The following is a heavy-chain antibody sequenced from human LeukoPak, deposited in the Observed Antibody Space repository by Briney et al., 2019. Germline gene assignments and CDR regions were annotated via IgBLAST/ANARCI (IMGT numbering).Heavy chain of an antibody. CDR3: ARDSVEVYNWFDP. D-gene: IGHD2-8*01. CDR1: GYTFTSYD. J-gene: IGHJ5*02. CDR2: MNPNSGNT. V-gene: IGHV1-8*01. Sequence: ASVKVSCKASGYTFTSYDINWVRQATGQGLEWMGWMNPNSGNTGYAQKFQGRVTMTRNTSISTAYMELSRLRSDDTAVYYCARDSVEVYNWFDPWGQGTLVTVSS.